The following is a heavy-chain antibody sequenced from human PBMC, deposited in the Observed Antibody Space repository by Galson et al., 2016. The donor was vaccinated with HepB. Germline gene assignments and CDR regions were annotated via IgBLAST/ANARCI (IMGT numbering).Heavy chain of an antibody. CDR3: ARSNYDSSGYYRFDP. D-gene: IGHD3-22*01. V-gene: IGHV3-74*03. CDR2: IAYDGGTT. CDR1: GFSPSGYW. Sequence: SLRLSCAASGFSPSGYWMHWVRQTPEKGLLWVSRIAYDGGTTTYADSVKGRFTVSRDIAKNTLYLEMNSLRVEDTAVYYCARSNYDSSGYYRFDPWGQGTLVTVSS. J-gene: IGHJ5*02.